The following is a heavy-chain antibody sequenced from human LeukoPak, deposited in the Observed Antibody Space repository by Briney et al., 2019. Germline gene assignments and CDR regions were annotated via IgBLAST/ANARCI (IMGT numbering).Heavy chain of an antibody. Sequence: GGSLRLSCEASGFTLSGHPMHWVRQSPGKGLEWVAVISPDGSGKSDADSVKGRFFVSRDNSNNTLYLQLNSLRTEDTALYYCAREIGSSGWAGFFDYWGQGTLVTVSS. CDR3: AREIGSSGWAGFFDY. CDR2: ISPDGSGK. D-gene: IGHD6-19*01. V-gene: IGHV3-30-3*01. J-gene: IGHJ4*02. CDR1: GFTLSGHP.